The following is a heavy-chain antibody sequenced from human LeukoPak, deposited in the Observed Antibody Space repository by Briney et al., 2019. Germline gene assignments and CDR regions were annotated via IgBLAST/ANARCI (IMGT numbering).Heavy chain of an antibody. CDR1: GGSFSGYY. V-gene: IGHV4-34*01. CDR3: ARGDLLGGFDY. J-gene: IGHJ4*02. CDR2: INHSGST. Sequence: SETLSLTFAVYGGSFSGYYWSWIRQPPGKGLEWIGEINHSGSTNYNPSLKSRVTISVDTSKNQFSLKLSSVTAADTAVYYCARGDLLGGFDYWGQGTLVTVSS. D-gene: IGHD1-26*01.